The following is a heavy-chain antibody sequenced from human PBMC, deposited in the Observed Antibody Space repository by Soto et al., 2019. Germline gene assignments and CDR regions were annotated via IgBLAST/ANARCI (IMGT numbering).Heavy chain of an antibody. CDR2: IFYTGST. J-gene: IGHJ6*02. CDR3: ARGSDCIYYYGMDV. Sequence: QVQLQESGPGLVKPSETLSLTCTVSGGSISSDFWSWIRQPPGKGLEWIGYIFYTGSTNYNPSLKSRVNISVDTSTNQFSLEVRSVIAADTAVYYCARGSDCIYYYGMDVWGQGTTVTVSS. D-gene: IGHD5-12*01. CDR1: GGSISSDF. V-gene: IGHV4-59*01.